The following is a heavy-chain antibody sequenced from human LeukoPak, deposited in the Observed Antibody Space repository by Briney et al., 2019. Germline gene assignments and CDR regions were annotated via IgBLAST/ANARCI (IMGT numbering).Heavy chain of an antibody. Sequence: SETLSLTCAVSGYSISSGYYWGWIRQPAGKGLEWIGRIYTSGSTNYNPSLKSRVTMSVDTSKNQFSLKLSSVTAADTAVYYCASGSGWYGIDYWGQGTLVTVSS. CDR3: ASGSGWYGIDY. CDR1: GYSISSGYY. V-gene: IGHV4-4*07. D-gene: IGHD6-19*01. CDR2: IYTSGST. J-gene: IGHJ4*02.